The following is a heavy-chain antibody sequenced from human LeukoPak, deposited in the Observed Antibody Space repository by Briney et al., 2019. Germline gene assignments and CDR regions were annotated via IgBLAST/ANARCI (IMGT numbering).Heavy chain of an antibody. Sequence: ASVKVSCKASGYTFTSYDINWVRQATGQGLAWMGWMNPNSGNTGYAQKFQGRVTMTRNTSISTAYMELSSLRSEDTAVYYCAIPYSSYDFWSGYYTPGGYYYYGMDVWGQGTTVTVSS. CDR2: MNPNSGNT. V-gene: IGHV1-8*01. CDR3: AIPYSSYDFWSGYYTPGGYYYYGMDV. J-gene: IGHJ6*02. D-gene: IGHD3-3*01. CDR1: GYTFTSYD.